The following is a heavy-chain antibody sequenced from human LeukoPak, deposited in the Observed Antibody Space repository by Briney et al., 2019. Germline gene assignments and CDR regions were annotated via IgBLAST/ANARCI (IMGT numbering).Heavy chain of an antibody. CDR3: ARPYGAAGLV. J-gene: IGHJ4*02. Sequence: PSETLSLTCTVSGGSISSSSYYWGWIRQPPGKGPEWIGSIYYSGSTYYNPSLKRRVTISADTSKNQFSLELSSATAADTAVYYCARPYGAAGLVWGQGTLVTVSS. CDR1: GGSISSSSYY. CDR2: IYYSGST. D-gene: IGHD4-17*01. V-gene: IGHV4-39*01.